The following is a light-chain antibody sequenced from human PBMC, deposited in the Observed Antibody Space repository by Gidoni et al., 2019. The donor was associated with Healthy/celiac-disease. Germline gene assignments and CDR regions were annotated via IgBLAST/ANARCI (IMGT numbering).Light chain of an antibody. CDR2: KAS. CDR3: QQYNSYSQQT. CDR1: QSISSW. V-gene: IGKV1-5*03. Sequence: DIQMTQSPSTLSASVGDRVTIPCRASQSISSWLAWYQQKPGKAPKLLIDKASRLESGVPSRFSGSGSGTEFTLTISSLQPDDFATYYCQQYNSYSQQTFGQGTKVEIK. J-gene: IGKJ1*01.